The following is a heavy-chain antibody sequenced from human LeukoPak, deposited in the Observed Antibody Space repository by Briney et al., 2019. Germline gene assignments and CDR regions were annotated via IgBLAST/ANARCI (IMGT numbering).Heavy chain of an antibody. CDR2: IWYDGSNK. J-gene: IGHJ4*02. V-gene: IGHV3-33*08. D-gene: IGHD3-22*01. Sequence: GGSLRLSCAASGFTFSSYAMSWVRQAPGKGLEWVAVIWYDGSNKYYADSVKGRFTISRDNSKNTLYLQMNSLRAEDTAVYYCAREGALYYYDSSGYYYVWGQGTLVTVSS. CDR1: GFTFSSYA. CDR3: AREGALYYYDSSGYYYV.